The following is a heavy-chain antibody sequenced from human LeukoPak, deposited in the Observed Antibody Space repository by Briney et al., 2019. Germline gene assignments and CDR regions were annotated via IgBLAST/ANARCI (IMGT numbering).Heavy chain of an antibody. D-gene: IGHD3-10*01. V-gene: IGHV1-2*02. Sequence: GASVKVSCKASGYTFTGYNINWVRQAPGQGLEWMGWLNPNNGGTNYTQKFQDRVALTRDTSITTAYMEVNRLRSDDTAVDYCASNSLPMRPGVLMESRLGSPLDPWGQGTLVPLSS. J-gene: IGHJ5*02. CDR2: LNPNNGGT. CDR1: GYTFTGYN. CDR3: ASNSLPMRPGVLMESRLGSPLDP.